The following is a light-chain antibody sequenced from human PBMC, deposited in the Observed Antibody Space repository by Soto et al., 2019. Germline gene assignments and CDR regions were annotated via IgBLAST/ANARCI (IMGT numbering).Light chain of an antibody. J-gene: IGLJ3*02. CDR2: DVT. CDR1: SSDVGGYIY. V-gene: IGLV2-8*01. CDR3: CAYGGSGNWV. Sequence: QSALTQPASVSGSPGQSITISCTGTSSDVGGYIYVSWYQQHPGKAPKVIIYDVTKRPSGVPDRFSGSKSGNTASLAVSGLQAEDEAHYYCCAYGGSGNWVFGGGTKLTVL.